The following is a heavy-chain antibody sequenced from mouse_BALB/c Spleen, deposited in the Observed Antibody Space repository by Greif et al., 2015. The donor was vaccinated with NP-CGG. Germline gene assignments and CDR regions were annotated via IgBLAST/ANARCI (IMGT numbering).Heavy chain of an antibody. CDR1: GFTFSSFG. CDR3: AGGYDYDTAVDY. D-gene: IGHD2-4*01. CDR2: ISSGSSTI. V-gene: IGHV5-17*02. J-gene: IGHJ4*01. Sequence: EVKVVESGGGLVQPGGSRKLSCAASGFTFSSFGMHWVRQAPEKGLEWVAYISSGSSTIYYADTVKGRFTISRDNPKNTLFLQMTSLRSEDTAVYYCAGGYDYDTAVDYWGQGTSVTVSS.